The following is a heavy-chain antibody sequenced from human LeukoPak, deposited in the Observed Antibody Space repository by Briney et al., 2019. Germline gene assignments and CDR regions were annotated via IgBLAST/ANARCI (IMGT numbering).Heavy chain of an antibody. CDR3: ARDSHYDSSGYYLDS. J-gene: IGHJ4*02. CDR1: GVSINSGGYH. D-gene: IGHD3-22*01. Sequence: PSETLSLTCTVSGVSINSGGYHWSWIRQFPGKGLEWIGYIAQSGSSYYNPSLKSRVTISLGTSKNQFSLQLSSLTAADTALYYCARDSHYDSSGYYLDSWGPGTLVTVSS. CDR2: IAQSGSS. V-gene: IGHV4-31*03.